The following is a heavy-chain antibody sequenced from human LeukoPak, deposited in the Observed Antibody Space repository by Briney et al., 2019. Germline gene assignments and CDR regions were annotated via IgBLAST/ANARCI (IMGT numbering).Heavy chain of an antibody. V-gene: IGHV4-39*07. Sequence: SETLSLTCTVSGGSISSGGYYWSWIRQPPGKGLEWIGEINHSGSTNYNPSLKSRVTISVDTSKNQFSLKLSSVTAADTAVYYCARKRVPYDFWSGYLGYFDYWGQGTLVTVSS. J-gene: IGHJ4*02. CDR2: INHSGST. CDR3: ARKRVPYDFWSGYLGYFDY. D-gene: IGHD3-3*01. CDR1: GGSISSGGYY.